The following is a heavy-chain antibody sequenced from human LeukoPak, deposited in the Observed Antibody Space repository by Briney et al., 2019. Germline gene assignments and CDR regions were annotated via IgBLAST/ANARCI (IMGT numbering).Heavy chain of an antibody. Sequence: ASVKVSCKASGYTFTGYYMHWVRQAPGQGLEWMGWINPNSGGTNYAQKFQGRVTMTRDMSTSTVYMELSSLRSEDTAVYYCARGLYSSGWYGYYYYYMDVWGKGTTVTVSS. CDR2: INPNSGGT. D-gene: IGHD6-19*01. CDR1: GYTFTGYY. J-gene: IGHJ6*03. CDR3: ARGLYSSGWYGYYYYYMDV. V-gene: IGHV1-2*02.